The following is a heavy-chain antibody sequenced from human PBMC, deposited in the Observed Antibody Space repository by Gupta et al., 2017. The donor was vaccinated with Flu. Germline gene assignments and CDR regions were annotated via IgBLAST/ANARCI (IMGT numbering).Heavy chain of an antibody. J-gene: IGHJ6*03. V-gene: IGHV3-30*18. CDR2: IPYDGSNK. Sequence: LEWVAVIPYDGSNKYYADSVKGRFTISRDNSKNTLYLQMNSLRAEDTAVYYCAKVGVDYGDYPSYYYYYMDVWGKGTTVTVSS. D-gene: IGHD4-17*01. CDR3: AKVGVDYGDYPSYYYYYMDV.